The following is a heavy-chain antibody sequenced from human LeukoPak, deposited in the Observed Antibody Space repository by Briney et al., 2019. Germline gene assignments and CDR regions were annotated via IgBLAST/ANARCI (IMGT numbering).Heavy chain of an antibody. D-gene: IGHD3-22*01. CDR3: ARYDSSGYFDY. CDR1: GFTFSSNY. V-gene: IGHV3-53*01. Sequence: GGSLRLSCAASGFTFSSNYMSWVRQAPGEGLEWVSVIYSGGSTYYADSVKGRFTISRDNSKNTLYLQMNSLRAEDTAVYYCARYDSSGYFDYWGQGTLVTVSS. J-gene: IGHJ4*02. CDR2: IYSGGST.